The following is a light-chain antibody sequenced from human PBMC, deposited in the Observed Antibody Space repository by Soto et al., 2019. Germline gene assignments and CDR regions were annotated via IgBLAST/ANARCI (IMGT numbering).Light chain of an antibody. Sequence: EIVLTQSPGTLSLSPGERGTVSCRASQSVNNNYLAWYQQKPGQAPRLLIYGASSRATGIPDRFSGSGSGTDLTLTISRLESEDFAVYYCQQYGSSQYTFGQGTKLEIK. CDR3: QQYGSSQYT. CDR1: QSVNNNY. CDR2: GAS. J-gene: IGKJ2*01. V-gene: IGKV3-20*01.